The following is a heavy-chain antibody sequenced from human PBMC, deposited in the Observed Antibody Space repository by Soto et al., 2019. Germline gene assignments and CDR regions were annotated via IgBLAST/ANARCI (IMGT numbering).Heavy chain of an antibody. CDR2: IFWNDDK. D-gene: IGHD3-22*01. Sequence: SGPTLVNPTQTLTLTCTFSGFSVTTSGVGVGWIRQPPGKALEWLAFIFWNDDKRYRQSLESRLTITKDSSKNQVILTVTNVDPVDTATYYCAHSVYDSSGYYYFDYWRQGILVTVSS. V-gene: IGHV2-5*01. CDR1: GFSVTTSGVG. J-gene: IGHJ4*02. CDR3: AHSVYDSSGYYYFDY.